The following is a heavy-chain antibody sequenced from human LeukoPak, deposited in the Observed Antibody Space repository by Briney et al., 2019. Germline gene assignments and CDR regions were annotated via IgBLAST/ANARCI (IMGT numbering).Heavy chain of an antibody. CDR1: GGTFSSYG. D-gene: IGHD6-19*01. Sequence: ASVKVSCKASGGTFSSYGISWVRQAPGQGLEWMGWISAYNGNTNYAQKLQGRVTMTTDTSTSTAYMELRSLRSDDTAVYYCARDPGYSSGWYSGHFDYWGQGTLVTVSS. CDR3: ARDPGYSSGWYSGHFDY. V-gene: IGHV1-18*01. CDR2: ISAYNGNT. J-gene: IGHJ4*02.